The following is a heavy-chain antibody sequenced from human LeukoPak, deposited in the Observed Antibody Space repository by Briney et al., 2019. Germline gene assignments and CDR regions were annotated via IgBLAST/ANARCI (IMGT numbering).Heavy chain of an antibody. CDR3: ARNSWDHGHNLFGP. D-gene: IGHD2-15*01. J-gene: IGHJ5*02. CDR1: GYSISSGYY. Sequence: PSETLSLTCTVSGYSISSGYYWAWIRPPPGKGPEYIGTIYHGGNTYYNPSLKSRVTLSVDTSKNQFSLKLSSVTAADTAVYYCARNSWDHGHNLFGPWGQGTLVTVSS. CDR2: IYHGGNT. V-gene: IGHV4-38-2*02.